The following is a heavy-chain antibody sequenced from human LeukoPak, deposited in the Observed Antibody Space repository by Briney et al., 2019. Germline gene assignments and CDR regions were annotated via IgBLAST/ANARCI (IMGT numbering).Heavy chain of an antibody. CDR3: ARDREAVARIDI. CDR2: IYHSGST. V-gene: IGHV4-4*02. J-gene: IGHJ3*02. CDR1: GVSISSSNW. Sequence: PSETLSLTCAVSGVSISSSNWWSWVRQPPGKGLEWIGEIYHSGSTNSNPSPKSRVTISVDKSKNQFSLKLSSVTAADTAVYYCARDREAVARIDIWGQGTMVTVSS. D-gene: IGHD6-13*01.